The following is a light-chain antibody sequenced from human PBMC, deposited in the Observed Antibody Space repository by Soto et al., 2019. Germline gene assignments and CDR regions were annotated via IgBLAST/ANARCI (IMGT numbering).Light chain of an antibody. CDR3: PQYGANWM. J-gene: IGKJ1*01. CDR1: QSISNW. CDR2: KAS. Sequence: DIQMTQSPSTLSASVGDRVTITCRASQSISNWLAWYQQKPGTAPNLLIYKASTLLSGVPSRFSGSASRTEFTLIISGLQADASATYYCPQYGANWMFGQATNVEI. V-gene: IGKV1-5*03.